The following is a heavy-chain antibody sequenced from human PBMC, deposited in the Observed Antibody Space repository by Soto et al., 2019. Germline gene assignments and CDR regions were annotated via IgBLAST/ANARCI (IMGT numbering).Heavy chain of an antibody. D-gene: IGHD2-15*01. CDR2: INAGNGNT. Sequence: ASVKVSCTASGYTFTSYAMHWVRQAPGQRLEWMGWINAGNGNTKYSQKFQGRVTITRDTSASTAYIELSSLRSEDTAVYYCAGRWFSNWFDPWGQGTLVTVSS. CDR3: AGRWFSNWFDP. V-gene: IGHV1-3*01. J-gene: IGHJ5*02. CDR1: GYTFTSYA.